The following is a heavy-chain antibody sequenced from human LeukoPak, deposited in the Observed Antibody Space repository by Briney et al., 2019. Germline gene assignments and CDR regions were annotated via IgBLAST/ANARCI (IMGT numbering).Heavy chain of an antibody. V-gene: IGHV3-15*01. J-gene: IGHJ4*02. CDR3: LLESTGG. Sequence: GGSLILSCAASGFTFSNAWMSLGRQAPGEGLEWVGRIKTKTDGGTTDYAAPVKGRFTISRDDSKNTLYLQMNSLKTEDTAVYYCLLESTGGWGQGTLVTVSS. CDR1: GFTFSNAW. D-gene: IGHD1-1*01. CDR2: IKTKTDGGTT.